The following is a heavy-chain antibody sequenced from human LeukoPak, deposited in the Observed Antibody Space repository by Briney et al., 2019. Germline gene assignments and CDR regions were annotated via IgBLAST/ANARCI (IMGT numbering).Heavy chain of an antibody. D-gene: IGHD2-21*01. Sequence: PSETLSLTCTVSGGSISSSSYYWGWIRQPPGKGLEWIGSIYYSGSTYYNPSLKSRVTISVDTSKNQFSLKLSSVTAADTAVYYCSGGDYYYGMDVWGQGTTVTVSS. CDR1: GGSISSSSYY. V-gene: IGHV4-39*07. J-gene: IGHJ6*02. CDR3: SGGDYYYGMDV. CDR2: IYYSGST.